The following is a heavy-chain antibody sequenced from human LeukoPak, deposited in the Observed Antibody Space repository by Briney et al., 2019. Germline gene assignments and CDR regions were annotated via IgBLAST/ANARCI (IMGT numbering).Heavy chain of an antibody. CDR3: ATGASSSAFVY. V-gene: IGHV1-8*01. Sequence: ASVKVSCKASGYTFTSYDINWVRQATGQGLEWMGWMNPNSGNTGYVQKFQGRVTMTRNTSISTAYMELSSLRSEDTAVYYCATGASSSAFVYWGQGTLVTVCS. J-gene: IGHJ4*02. CDR2: MNPNSGNT. D-gene: IGHD6-6*01. CDR1: GYTFTSYD.